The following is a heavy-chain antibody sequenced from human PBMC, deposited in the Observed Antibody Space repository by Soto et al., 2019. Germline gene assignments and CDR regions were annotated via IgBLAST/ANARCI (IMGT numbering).Heavy chain of an antibody. CDR3: ARSAPRGYSGSPDAFDI. V-gene: IGHV5-51*01. CDR2: IYPGDSDT. J-gene: IGHJ3*02. CDR1: GYSFTRYW. D-gene: IGHD5-12*01. Sequence: GESLKISCKGSGYSFTRYWIGWVRQMPGKGLEWMGVIYPGDSDTIYSPSFQGQVTISADKSISTAFLQWSSLTASDTAIYYCARSAPRGYSGSPDAFDIWGQGTMVTVSS.